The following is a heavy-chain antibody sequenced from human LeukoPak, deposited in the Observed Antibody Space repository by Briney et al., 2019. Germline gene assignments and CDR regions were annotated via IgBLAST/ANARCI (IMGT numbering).Heavy chain of an antibody. V-gene: IGHV4-30-4*08. Sequence: SSETLSLTCTVSGGSISSGDYYWSWIRQPPGKGLEWIGYIYYSGSTYYNPSLKSRVTISVDTSKNQFSLKLGSVTAADTAVYYCARGYQLLYFDYWGQGTLVTVSS. CDR1: GGSISSGDYY. CDR3: ARGYQLLYFDY. CDR2: IYYSGST. D-gene: IGHD2-2*02. J-gene: IGHJ4*02.